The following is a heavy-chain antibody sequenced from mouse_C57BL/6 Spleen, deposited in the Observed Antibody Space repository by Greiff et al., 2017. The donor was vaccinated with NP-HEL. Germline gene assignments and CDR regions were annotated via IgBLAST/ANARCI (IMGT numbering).Heavy chain of an antibody. D-gene: IGHD1-1*01. CDR1: GYTFTSYW. V-gene: IGHV1-64*01. J-gene: IGHJ4*01. Sequence: QVQLQQPGAELVKPGASVKLSCKASGYTFTSYWMHWVKQRPGQGLEWIGMIHPNSGSTNYNEKFKSKATLTVDKSSSPAYMQLSSLTSEDSAFYYCARGGGSSYEAMDYGGQGTSVTVSS. CDR2: IHPNSGST. CDR3: ARGGGSSYEAMDY.